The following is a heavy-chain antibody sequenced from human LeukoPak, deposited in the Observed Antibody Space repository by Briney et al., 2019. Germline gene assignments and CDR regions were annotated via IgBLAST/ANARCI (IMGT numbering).Heavy chain of an antibody. Sequence: PSETLSLTCTVSGGSISSYYWSWVRQPPGKGLEWIGYIYYSGSTNYNPSLKSRVTISVDTSKNQFSLKLSSVTAADTAVYYCAREVRYYDILTGYYHYYGMDVWGQGTTVTVSS. J-gene: IGHJ6*02. V-gene: IGHV4-59*01. CDR3: AREVRYYDILTGYYHYYGMDV. CDR1: GGSISSYY. CDR2: IYYSGST. D-gene: IGHD3-9*01.